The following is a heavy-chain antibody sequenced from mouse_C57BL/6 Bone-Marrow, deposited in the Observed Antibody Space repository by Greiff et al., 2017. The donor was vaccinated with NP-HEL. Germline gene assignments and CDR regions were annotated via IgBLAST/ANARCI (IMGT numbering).Heavy chain of an antibody. CDR2: ISDGGSYT. CDR3: ARGAQAFDY. V-gene: IGHV5-4*03. J-gene: IGHJ2*01. Sequence: EVNVVESGGGLVKPGGSLKLSCAASGFTFSSYAMSWVRQTPEKRLEWVATISDGGSYTYYPDNVKGRFTISRDNAKNNLYLQMSHLKSEDTAMYYCARGAQAFDYWGQGTTLTVSS. CDR1: GFTFSSYA. D-gene: IGHD3-2*02.